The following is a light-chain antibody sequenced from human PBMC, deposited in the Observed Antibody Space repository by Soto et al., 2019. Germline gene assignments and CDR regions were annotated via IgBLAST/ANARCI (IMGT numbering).Light chain of an antibody. Sequence: QSVLTQPASVSGSPGQSITISCTGTSTDVGKYNLVSWYQQHSGRAPKLIIYEVIKRPSGVSNRFSGSKSGNTASLTISGLQAEDEADYPCSSHAGRGPVVFGGGTKLTVL. V-gene: IGLV2-23*02. J-gene: IGLJ2*01. CDR2: EVI. CDR1: STDVGKYNL. CDR3: SSHAGRGPVV.